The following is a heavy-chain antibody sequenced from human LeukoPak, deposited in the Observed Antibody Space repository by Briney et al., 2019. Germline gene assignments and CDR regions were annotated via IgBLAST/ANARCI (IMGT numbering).Heavy chain of an antibody. CDR1: GYTFISFY. Sequence: ASVTVSFTASGYTFISFYMHWVRQAPGQGLEWMGVINPSGGATTDPQKFQGRVTMTRDTSMSTVYMELSSLRSEDTAVYYCARGHYSRAGTYQYWGQGTV. J-gene: IGHJ4*02. CDR3: ARGHYSRAGTYQY. V-gene: IGHV1-46*01. CDR2: INPSGGAT. D-gene: IGHD3-10*01.